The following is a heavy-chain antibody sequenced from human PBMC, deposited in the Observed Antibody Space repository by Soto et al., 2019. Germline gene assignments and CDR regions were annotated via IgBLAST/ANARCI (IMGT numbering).Heavy chain of an antibody. CDR3: AREGGYCNGGGCRYFDY. V-gene: IGHV3-21*01. CDR2: IKTASYI. CDR1: GFTFSTYS. J-gene: IGHJ4*02. D-gene: IGHD2-15*01. Sequence: EVLLVESGGGLVKPGGSLRLSCAASGFTFSTYSMNWVRQAPGKGLEWVSSIKTASYINYADSVKGRFTISRDDAKNSLYLQMNSLRDEDTAVYYCAREGGYCNGGGCRYFDYWGQGTLVTVSS.